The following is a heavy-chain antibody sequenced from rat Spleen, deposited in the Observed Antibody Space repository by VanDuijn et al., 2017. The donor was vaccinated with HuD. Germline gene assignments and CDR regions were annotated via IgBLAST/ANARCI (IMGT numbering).Heavy chain of an antibody. D-gene: IGHD1-5*01. V-gene: IGHV2-32*01. J-gene: IGHJ2*01. CDR1: GFSLNRNG. CDR3: TTNRYNYYFDY. Sequence: QVQLKESGPGLMQPSDTLSLTCTVSGFSLNRNGVGWVRQPPGKGLEWMGEMWSDGDTSYNSALKSRLSISRDTSKSQVFLILNSLQTEDTAIYFCTTNRYNYYFDYWGQGVMVTVSS. CDR2: MWSDGDT.